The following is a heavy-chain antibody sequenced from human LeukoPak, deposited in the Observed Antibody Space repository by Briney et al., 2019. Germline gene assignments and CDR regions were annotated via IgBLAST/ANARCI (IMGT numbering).Heavy chain of an antibody. Sequence: GESLKISCKGSGYSFSTYWIAWVRRMPGKGLDWMGIIYPGDSDTRYSPSFQGQVTISADKSTSIAYLQWSGLKASDSAMYYCARRRCTNSCSFDYWGQGTLVTVSS. V-gene: IGHV5-51*01. CDR3: ARRRCTNSCSFDY. J-gene: IGHJ4*02. D-gene: IGHD3-16*02. CDR2: IYPGDSDT. CDR1: GYSFSTYW.